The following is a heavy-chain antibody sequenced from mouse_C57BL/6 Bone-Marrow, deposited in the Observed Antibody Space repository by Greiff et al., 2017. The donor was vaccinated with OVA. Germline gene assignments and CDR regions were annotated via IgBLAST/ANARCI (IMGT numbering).Heavy chain of an antibody. CDR3: AIYYYGSSYPPYAMDY. V-gene: IGHV5-2*01. J-gene: IGHJ4*01. CDR1: EYEFPSHD. CDR2: INSDGGST. D-gene: IGHD1-1*01. Sequence: EVQLVESGGGLVQPGESLKLSCESNEYEFPSHDMSWVRKTPEKRLELVAAINSDGGSTYYPDTMERRFIISRDNTKKTLYLQMSSLRSEDTALYYCAIYYYGSSYPPYAMDYWGQGTSVTVSS.